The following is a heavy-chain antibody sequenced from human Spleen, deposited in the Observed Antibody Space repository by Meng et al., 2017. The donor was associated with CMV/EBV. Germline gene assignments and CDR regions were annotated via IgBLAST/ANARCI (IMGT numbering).Heavy chain of an antibody. Sequence: GSLRLSCTVSGGSVSSGSYYWSWIRQPPGKGLEWIGYIYYSGSTNYNPSLKSRVTISVDTSKNHFSLKLNSVTAADTAVYYCARDGGAIHYWGQGTLVTVSS. CDR1: GGSVSSGSYY. CDR2: IYYSGST. D-gene: IGHD3-10*01. CDR3: ARDGGAIHY. J-gene: IGHJ4*02. V-gene: IGHV4-61*03.